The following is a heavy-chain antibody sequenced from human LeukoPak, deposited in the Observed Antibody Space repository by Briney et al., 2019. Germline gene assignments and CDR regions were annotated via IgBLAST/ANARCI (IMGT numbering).Heavy chain of an antibody. CDR2: LRDTEST. V-gene: IGHV4-59*11. CDR3: ATLKRGSVFGYFNF. D-gene: IGHD3-3*01. CDR1: GASISTHY. J-gene: IGHJ4*02. Sequence: SETLSLTCTVSGASISTHYWSWLRRPPGKELEWIAYLRDTESTKDNPSLESRVALSADTSKNQFSLRLTSVTAADTAIYYCATLKRGSVFGYFNFWGQGLLVTVSS.